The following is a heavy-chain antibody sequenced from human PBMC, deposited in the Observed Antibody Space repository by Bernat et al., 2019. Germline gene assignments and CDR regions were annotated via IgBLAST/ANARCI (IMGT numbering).Heavy chain of an antibody. CDR2: ISYDGSNK. CDR3: AREGSSGGLDY. D-gene: IGHD6-19*01. J-gene: IGHJ4*02. V-gene: IGHV3-30-3*01. Sequence: QVQLVESGGGVVQPGRSLRLSCAAPGFTFSSYAMHWVRQAPGKGLEWVAVISYDGSNKYYADSVKGRFTISRDNSKNTLYLQMNSLRAEDTAVYYCAREGSSGGLDYWGQGTLVTVSS. CDR1: GFTFSSYA.